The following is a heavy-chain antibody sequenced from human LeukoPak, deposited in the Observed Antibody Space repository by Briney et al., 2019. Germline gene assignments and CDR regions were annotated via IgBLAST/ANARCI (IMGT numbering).Heavy chain of an antibody. J-gene: IGHJ4*02. CDR1: GFNFGNSD. CDR3: ARGQGGNRFFDY. V-gene: IGHV3-20*01. CDR2: INWNGASR. Sequence: GGSLRLSCAASGFNFGNSDMSWVRQIPGKGLEWVSGINWNGASRGYADSVKGRFTIFRDNARNSLHLEMNSLSAEDTALYHCARGQGGNRFFDYWGQGTLVTVSS. D-gene: IGHD1-26*01.